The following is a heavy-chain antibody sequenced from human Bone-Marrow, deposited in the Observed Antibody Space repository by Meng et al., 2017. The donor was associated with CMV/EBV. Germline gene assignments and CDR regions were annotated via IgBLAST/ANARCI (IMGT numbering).Heavy chain of an antibody. Sequence: SETLSLTCTVSGGSISSSSYYWGWIRRPPGKGLEWIGSIYYSGSTYYNPSLKSRVTISVDTSKNQFSLKLSSVTAADTAVYYCAREIGTSGLRWFRDGRLGDWGQGTQVTVSS. V-gene: IGHV4-39*07. CDR2: IYYSGST. D-gene: IGHD3-10*01. J-gene: IGHJ4*02. CDR3: AREIGTSGLRWFRDGRLGD. CDR1: GGSISSSSYY.